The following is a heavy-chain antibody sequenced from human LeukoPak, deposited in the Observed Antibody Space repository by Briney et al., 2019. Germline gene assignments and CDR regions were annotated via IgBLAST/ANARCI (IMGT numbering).Heavy chain of an antibody. CDR1: GITFSGYW. J-gene: IGHJ4*02. CDR2: IKQAGSEK. CDR3: ASDGGPFDY. Sequence: PGGSLRLSCTASGITFSGYWMSWVRQPPGKGLEWVANIKQAGSEKYYVDSVKGRFTITRDDAKKSVYLQMNSLRAEDTAVYYCASDGGPFDYWGQGTLVTVSS. D-gene: IGHD3-16*01. V-gene: IGHV3-7*01.